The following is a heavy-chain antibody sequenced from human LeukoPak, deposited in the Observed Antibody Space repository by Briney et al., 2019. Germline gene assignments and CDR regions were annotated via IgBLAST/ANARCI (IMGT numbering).Heavy chain of an antibody. CDR1: GYTFTSYG. CDR2: ISAYNGNT. CDR3: ARDVRRGGSFDY. J-gene: IGHJ4*02. Sequence: ASVKVSCKASGYTFTSYGISWVRQAAGQGLEWMGWISAYNGNTNYAQKPQGRVTMTTDTSTSTAYMELRSLRSDDTAVYYCARDVRRGGSFDYWGQGTLVTVSS. D-gene: IGHD3-10*01. V-gene: IGHV1-18*01.